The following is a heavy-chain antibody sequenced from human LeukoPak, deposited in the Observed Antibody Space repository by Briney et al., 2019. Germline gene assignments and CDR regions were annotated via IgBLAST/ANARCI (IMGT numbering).Heavy chain of an antibody. V-gene: IGHV3-30*01. CDR1: GYTFSTYA. J-gene: IGHJ4*02. D-gene: IGHD5-12*01. CDR2: ISYDGTYK. Sequence: AGGSLRLSCAASGYTFSTYAMHWVRQAPGKGLEWVAFISYDGTYKYYADSVKGRFTISRDTSKNTLYLQMNSLRTEDTAVYYCARGTDRGYSGYDYFDYWGQGTLVTVSS. CDR3: ARGTDRGYSGYDYFDY.